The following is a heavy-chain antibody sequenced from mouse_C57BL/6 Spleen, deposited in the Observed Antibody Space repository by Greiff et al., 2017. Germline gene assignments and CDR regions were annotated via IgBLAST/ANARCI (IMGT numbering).Heavy chain of an antibody. CDR2: IYPGDGDT. V-gene: IGHV1-82*01. Sequence: VKLMESGPELVKPGASVKISCKASGYAFSSSWMNWVKQRPGKGLEWIGRIYPGDGDTNSNGKFKGKATLTADKSSSTAYMQLSSLTSEDSAVYFCARGDYDAMDYWGQGTSVTVSS. CDR1: GYAFSSSW. CDR3: ARGDYDAMDY. J-gene: IGHJ4*01.